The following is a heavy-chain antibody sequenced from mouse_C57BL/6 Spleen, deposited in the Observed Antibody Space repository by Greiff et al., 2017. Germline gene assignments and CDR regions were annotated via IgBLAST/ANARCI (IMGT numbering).Heavy chain of an antibody. J-gene: IGHJ4*01. Sequence: VKLVESGAELVRPGASVKLSCKASGYTFTDYYINWVKQRPGQGLEWIARIYPGSGNTYYNEKFKGKATLTAEKSSSTAYMQLSSLTSEDSAVYFCARFRDSNYVDYAMDYWGQGTSVTVSS. V-gene: IGHV1-76*01. CDR1: GYTFTDYY. CDR3: ARFRDSNYVDYAMDY. D-gene: IGHD2-5*01. CDR2: IYPGSGNT.